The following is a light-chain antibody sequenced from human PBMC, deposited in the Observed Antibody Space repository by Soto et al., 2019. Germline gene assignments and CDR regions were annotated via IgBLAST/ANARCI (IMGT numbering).Light chain of an antibody. CDR1: QTISTW. J-gene: IGKJ1*01. CDR3: QQYNTFWT. Sequence: DIQMTQSPSTLSASLGDRVTITCRASQTISTWLAWYQQKPGKAPKLLIYDVSTLGSGVPSRFSGSGSGTDFTLTISSLQPDDSATYYCQQYNTFWTFGQGTEVDIK. CDR2: DVS. V-gene: IGKV1-5*01.